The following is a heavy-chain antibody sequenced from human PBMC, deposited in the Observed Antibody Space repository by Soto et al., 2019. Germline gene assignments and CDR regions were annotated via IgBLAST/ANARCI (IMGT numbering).Heavy chain of an antibody. CDR1: GYTFTSYY. CDR3: ARDRIGEERRLGY. CDR2: INPSGGST. D-gene: IGHD1-1*01. Sequence: ASVKVSCKASGYTFTSYYMHWVRQAPGQGLEWMGIINPSGGSTNYAQKLQGRVTMTTDTSTSTAYMELRSLRSDDTAVYYCARDRIGEERRLGYWGQGTLVTVSS. J-gene: IGHJ4*02. V-gene: IGHV1-46*01.